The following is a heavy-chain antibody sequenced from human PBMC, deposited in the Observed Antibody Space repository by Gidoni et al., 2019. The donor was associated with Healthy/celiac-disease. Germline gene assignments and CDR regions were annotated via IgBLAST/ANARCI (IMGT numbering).Heavy chain of an antibody. CDR1: GFTFSSYS. Sequence: EVQLVESGGGLVQPGGSLRLSCAASGFTFSSYSMNWVRQAPGKGLEWVSYISSSSSTIYYADSVKGRFTISRDNAKNSLYLQMNSLRDEDTAVYYCARLEDSSGYDLDAFDIWGQGTMVTVSS. J-gene: IGHJ3*02. CDR2: ISSSSSTI. V-gene: IGHV3-48*02. CDR3: ARLEDSSGYDLDAFDI. D-gene: IGHD3-22*01.